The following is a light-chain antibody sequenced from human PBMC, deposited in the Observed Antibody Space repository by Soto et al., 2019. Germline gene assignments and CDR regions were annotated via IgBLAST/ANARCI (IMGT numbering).Light chain of an antibody. Sequence: AIRMTQSPSSLSASTGDRVTITCRASQGISSYLAWYQQKPGKAPKLLIYAASTLQSGVPSRFSGSGSGTDLTLTIRCLQSEDFATYYCKQYYIYPFTFGPGTKVDIK. V-gene: IGKV1-8*01. CDR2: AAS. CDR3: KQYYIYPFT. CDR1: QGISSY. J-gene: IGKJ3*01.